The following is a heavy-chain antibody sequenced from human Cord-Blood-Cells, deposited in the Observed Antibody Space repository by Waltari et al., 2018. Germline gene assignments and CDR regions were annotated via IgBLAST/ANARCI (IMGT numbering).Heavy chain of an antibody. J-gene: IGHJ2*01. Sequence: QVQLVVSRGGVVQPRRSLRRSCAASGFTFSSYGTHWVRRAPGQGLEWVAVIWYDGSNKYYADSVKGRFTISRDNSKITLYLQMNSLRAEDTAVYYCARGGSGSYWYFDLWGRGTLVTVSS. V-gene: IGHV3-33*01. D-gene: IGHD1-26*01. CDR1: GFTFSSYG. CDR3: ARGGSGSYWYFDL. CDR2: IWYDGSNK.